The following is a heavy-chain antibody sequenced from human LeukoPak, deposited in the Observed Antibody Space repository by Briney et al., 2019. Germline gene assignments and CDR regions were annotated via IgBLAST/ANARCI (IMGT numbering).Heavy chain of an antibody. Sequence: SETLSLTCAVSGGSISSSNWWSWVRQPPGKGLEWIGEIYHSGSTNYNPSLKSRVTISVDTSKNQFSLKLSSVTAADTAVYYCAREGRAGTTGWYYYYGMDVWGQGTTVTVSS. CDR2: IYHSGST. CDR1: GGSISSSNW. J-gene: IGHJ6*02. V-gene: IGHV4-4*02. D-gene: IGHD1-1*01. CDR3: AREGRAGTTGWYYYYGMDV.